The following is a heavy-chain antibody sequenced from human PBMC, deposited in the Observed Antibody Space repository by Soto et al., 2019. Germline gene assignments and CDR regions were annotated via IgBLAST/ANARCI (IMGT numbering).Heavy chain of an antibody. CDR1: GGSFSGYY. CDR2: INHSGST. J-gene: IGHJ6*02. V-gene: IGHV4-34*01. D-gene: IGHD3-10*01. Sequence: SETLSLTCAVYGGSFSGYYWSWIRQPPGKGLEWIGEINHSGSTNYNPSLKSRVTISVDTSKNQFSLKLSSVTAADTAVYYCARFGATNYYYYYYGMDVWGQGTTVTAS. CDR3: ARFGATNYYYYYYGMDV.